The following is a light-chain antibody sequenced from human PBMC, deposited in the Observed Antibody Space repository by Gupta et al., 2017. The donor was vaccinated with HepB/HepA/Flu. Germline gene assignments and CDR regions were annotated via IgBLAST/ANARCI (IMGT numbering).Light chain of an antibody. J-gene: IGLJ2*01. CDR1: SDINVGSYR. V-gene: IGLV5-45*02. CDR2: YKSDSDK. Sequence: QAVLTQPSSTPSSPRTSASLTCTLRSDINVGSYRIYWYQQKSGSPPRYLLRYKSDSDKQQGSGVPSRFSGSKDASANAGILLISGLQSEDEADYYCMIWHNSAVVFGGGTKLTVL. CDR3: MIWHNSAVV.